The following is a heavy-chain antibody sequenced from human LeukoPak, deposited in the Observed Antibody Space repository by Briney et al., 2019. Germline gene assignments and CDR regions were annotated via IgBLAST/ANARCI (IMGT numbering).Heavy chain of an antibody. D-gene: IGHD1-26*01. CDR2: IRYDETNK. Sequence: GGSLRLPYAASGLTFSSSGMHWVRQAPGKGLEWVAFIRYDETNKHYADSVSGRITISRDNSKNTLYLQMNSLRSEDTAVYYCAKGVYGGSSGWFYFDYWGQGAMGTVSS. J-gene: IGHJ4*02. CDR1: GLTFSSSG. CDR3: AKGVYGGSSGWFYFDY. V-gene: IGHV3-30*02.